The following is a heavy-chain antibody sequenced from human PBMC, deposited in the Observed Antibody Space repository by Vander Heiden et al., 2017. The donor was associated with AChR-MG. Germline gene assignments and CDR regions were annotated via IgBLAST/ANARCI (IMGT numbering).Heavy chain of an antibody. Sequence: QALLVQSGAEVKKPGASVKVSCQVSGYTLTELSMHWVRQAPGKGLEWMGGFDPEDGETIYAQKFQGRVTLTEDTSTDTAYMELSSLRSDDTAVYYCATLRAYCSGGSCYREFDHWGQGTLVTVSS. D-gene: IGHD2-15*01. CDR3: ATLRAYCSGGSCYREFDH. CDR2: FDPEDGET. J-gene: IGHJ4*02. V-gene: IGHV1-24*01. CDR1: GYTLTELS.